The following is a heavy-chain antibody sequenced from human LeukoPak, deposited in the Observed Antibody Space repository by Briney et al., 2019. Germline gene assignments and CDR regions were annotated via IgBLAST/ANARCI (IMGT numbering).Heavy chain of an antibody. CDR1: GFTFSSYA. CDR2: ISGSGGST. D-gene: IGHD6-19*01. V-gene: IGHV3-23*01. Sequence: GGSLRLSCAASGFTFSSYAMSWVRQAPGKGREGVSAISGSGGSTYYADSVKGRFTISRDNSKNTLYLQMNSLRAEDTAVYYCAKDPDAVAGTRDYWGQGTLVTVSS. J-gene: IGHJ4*02. CDR3: AKDPDAVAGTRDY.